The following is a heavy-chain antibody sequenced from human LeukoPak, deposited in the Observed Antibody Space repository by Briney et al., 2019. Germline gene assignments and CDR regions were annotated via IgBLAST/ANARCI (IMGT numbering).Heavy chain of an antibody. CDR3: ARDQSFTVTTVEFNAFDI. V-gene: IGHV4-34*01. D-gene: IGHD4-17*01. J-gene: IGHJ3*02. CDR2: INHSGST. CDR1: GGSFSGYY. Sequence: PSETLSLTCAVYGGSFSGYYWSWIRQPPGKGLEWIGEINHSGSTNYNPSLKSRVTISVDTSKNQFSLKLSSVTAADTAVYYCARDQSFTVTTVEFNAFDIWGQGTMVTVSS.